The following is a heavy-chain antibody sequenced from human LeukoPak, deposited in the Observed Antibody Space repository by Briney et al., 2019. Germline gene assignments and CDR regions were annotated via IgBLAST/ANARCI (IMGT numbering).Heavy chain of an antibody. CDR1: GYTFTGYY. V-gene: IGHV1-2*02. CDR2: INPNSGGT. CDR3: ARDWGNYYDSSGYFDY. J-gene: IGHJ4*02. D-gene: IGHD3-22*01. Sequence: GASVKVSCKASGYTFTGYYMHWVRQAPGQGLEWMGWINPNSGGTNYAQKFQGRVTMTRDTSISTAYMELSRLRSDDTAVYYCARDWGNYYDSSGYFDYWGQGTLVTVSS.